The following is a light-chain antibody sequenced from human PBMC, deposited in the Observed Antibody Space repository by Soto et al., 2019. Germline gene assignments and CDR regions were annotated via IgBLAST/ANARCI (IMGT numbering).Light chain of an antibody. J-gene: IGLJ1*01. CDR2: DVR. CDR3: SSYTTSNTRQIV. CDR1: SSDVGGYNY. Sequence: QSALTQPASVSGSPGQSITISCTGTSSDVGGYNYVSWYQQHPGKAPKLMIYDVRNRPSGVSNRFSGSKSGNTASLTISGLQPEDEADYYCSSYTTSNTRQIVFGTGTKVTVL. V-gene: IGLV2-14*01.